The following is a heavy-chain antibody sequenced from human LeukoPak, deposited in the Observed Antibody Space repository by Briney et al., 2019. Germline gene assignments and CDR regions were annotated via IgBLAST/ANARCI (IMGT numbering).Heavy chain of an antibody. CDR2: ISASGGST. J-gene: IGHJ5*02. D-gene: IGHD3-3*01. Sequence: GGSLRLSCAASGFTFSSYAMSWVRQAPGKGLEWVSAISASGGSTYYADSVKGRFTISRDNSKNTLYLQMNSLRAEDTAVYYCAKSQGYDFWSGYQNWFDPWGQGTLVTVSS. CDR1: GFTFSSYA. CDR3: AKSQGYDFWSGYQNWFDP. V-gene: IGHV3-23*01.